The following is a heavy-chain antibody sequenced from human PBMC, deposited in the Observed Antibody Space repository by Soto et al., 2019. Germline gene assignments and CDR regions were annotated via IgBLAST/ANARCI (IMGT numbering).Heavy chain of an antibody. CDR1: GYSFTTFD. CDR2: IDTASGKS. V-gene: IGHV1-3*04. CDR3: AMSRGWWSVDY. J-gene: IGHJ4*02. Sequence: QVQLVQSGAEVKKPGASVKVSCKASGYSFTTFDLHWVRQAPGQRLEWMGWIDTASGKSKYSESFQRRITITASTSATKAYMELSSLRSEDSSVYYCAMSRGWWSVDYGGQGTLITVST. D-gene: IGHD6-19*01.